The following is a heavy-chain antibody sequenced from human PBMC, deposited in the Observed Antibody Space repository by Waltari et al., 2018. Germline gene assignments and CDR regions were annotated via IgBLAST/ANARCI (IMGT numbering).Heavy chain of an antibody. CDR3: ATYIGASVGTAAFDV. J-gene: IGHJ3*01. CDR2: VSYSGTP. CDR1: GVSITSNRHY. V-gene: IGHV4-39*01. D-gene: IGHD5-12*01. Sequence: QLQLQESGPRLVRPSETLSLICRVSGVSITSNRHYWAWIRQSPGQGLEWIGTVSYSGTPYTSPSLKSRVSVSRDTSNNQVSLILGSVTAADMAVYYCATYIGASVGTAAFDVWGQGTMVTVSS.